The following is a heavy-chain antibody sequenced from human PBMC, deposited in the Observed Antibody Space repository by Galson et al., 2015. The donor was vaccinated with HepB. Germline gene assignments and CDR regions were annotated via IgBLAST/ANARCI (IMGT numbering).Heavy chain of an antibody. Sequence: SLRLSCAASGFTFSSYGMHWVRQAPGKGLEWVAVIWYDGSNQYYADSVKGRFTISRDNSKNTLYLQMNSLRAEDTAVYYCAREGVHPTIGFDYWGQGTLVTVSS. J-gene: IGHJ4*02. CDR1: GFTFSSYG. V-gene: IGHV3-33*01. D-gene: IGHD5-12*01. CDR3: AREGVHPTIGFDY. CDR2: IWYDGSNQ.